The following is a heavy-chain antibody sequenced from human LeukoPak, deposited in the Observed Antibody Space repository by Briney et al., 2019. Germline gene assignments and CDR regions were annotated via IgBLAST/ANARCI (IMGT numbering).Heavy chain of an antibody. J-gene: IGHJ4*02. CDR2: ISSSGSNI. CDR3: ARLKRGYSYGDRRPVPSPLDY. CDR1: GFTFSSYE. Sequence: GGSLRLSCAASGFTFSSYEMNWVRQAPGKGLEWVSYISSSGSNIYYADSVKGRFTISRDNAKNSLYLQMNSLRAEDTAVYYCARLKRGYSYGDRRPVPSPLDYWGQGTLVTVSS. D-gene: IGHD5-18*01. V-gene: IGHV3-48*03.